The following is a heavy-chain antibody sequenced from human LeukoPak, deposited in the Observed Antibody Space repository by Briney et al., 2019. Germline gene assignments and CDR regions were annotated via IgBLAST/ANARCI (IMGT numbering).Heavy chain of an antibody. CDR1: GFTFSSYA. J-gene: IGHJ4*02. D-gene: IGHD2-21*02. CDR3: AKAKYCGGDCYQYYFDY. Sequence: GGSLRLSCAASGFTFSSYAMSWVRQAPGKGLEWVSTISNSDGSTYYADSVKGRFTISRDISKNAVYLQMNSLRAEDTAVYYCAKAKYCGGDCYQYYFDYWGQGTLVTVSS. CDR2: ISNSDGST. V-gene: IGHV3-23*01.